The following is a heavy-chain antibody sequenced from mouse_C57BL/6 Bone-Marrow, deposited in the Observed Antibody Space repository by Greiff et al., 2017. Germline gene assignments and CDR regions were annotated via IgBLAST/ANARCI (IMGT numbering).Heavy chain of an antibody. CDR2: IYPRSGNT. D-gene: IGHD2-2*01. V-gene: IGHV1-81*01. CDR3: ARGDLLWLRQGVDY. Sequence: QVQLKESGAELARPGASVKLSCKASGYTFTSYGISWVKQRPGQGLEWIGEIYPRSGNTYYNEKFKGKATLTADKSSSTAYMELRSLTSEDSAVYFGARGDLLWLRQGVDYWGQGTTLTVSS. CDR1: GYTFTSYG. J-gene: IGHJ2*01.